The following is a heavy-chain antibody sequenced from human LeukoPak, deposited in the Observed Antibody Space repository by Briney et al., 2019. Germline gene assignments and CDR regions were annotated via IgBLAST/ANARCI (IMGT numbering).Heavy chain of an antibody. V-gene: IGHV3-23*01. J-gene: IGHJ4*02. Sequence: GSLRLSCAASGFTFSSYGMNWVRQAPGKGLEWVSGITGSGGTTYYADSVKGRFTISRDNSKNTLYLQMNSPKAEDTAAYYCAKDGNWARFENWGQGTLVTVSS. CDR2: ITGSGGTT. D-gene: IGHD7-27*01. CDR3: AKDGNWARFEN. CDR1: GFTFSSYG.